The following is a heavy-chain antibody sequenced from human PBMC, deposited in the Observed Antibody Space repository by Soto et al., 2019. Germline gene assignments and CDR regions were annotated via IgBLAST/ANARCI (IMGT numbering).Heavy chain of an antibody. CDR1: GFIFSGYA. Sequence: GGSLRLSCAASGFIFSGYAMHWVRRAPGKGLDWVAVISYDGSTEYYADSVKGRFTISRDNSKNTLYLQMNSLRAEDTAVYYCAKENVLFAMGVWGQGSMVTVSS. V-gene: IGHV3-30-3*01. J-gene: IGHJ6*02. D-gene: IGHD3-3*01. CDR2: ISYDGSTE. CDR3: AKENVLFAMGV.